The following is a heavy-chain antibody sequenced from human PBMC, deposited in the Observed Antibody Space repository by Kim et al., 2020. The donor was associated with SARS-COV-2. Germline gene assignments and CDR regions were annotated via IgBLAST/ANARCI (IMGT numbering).Heavy chain of an antibody. CDR1: GFTFSSYS. D-gene: IGHD1-26*01. J-gene: IGHJ4*02. V-gene: IGHV3-21*01. CDR3: ARGGSYYDRGFDY. Sequence: GGSLRLSCAASGFTFSSYSMNWVRQAPGKGLEWVSSISSSSSYIYYADSVKGRFTISRDNAKNSLYLQMNSLRAEDTAVYYCARGGSYYDRGFDYWGQGTLVTVSS. CDR2: ISSSSSYI.